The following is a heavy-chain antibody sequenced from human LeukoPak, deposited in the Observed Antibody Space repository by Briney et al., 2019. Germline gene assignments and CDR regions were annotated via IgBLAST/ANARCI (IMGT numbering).Heavy chain of an antibody. V-gene: IGHV3-21*01. CDR3: ARDRSHQRRFHSSREEHWFDP. J-gene: IGHJ5*02. CDR1: EFTFSSYS. Sequence: GGSLRLSCAASEFTFSSYSMNWVRQAPGKGLEWVSSISSSSDYIYYADSVKGRFTISRDNAKNSLYLQMNSLRAEDTAVYYCARDRSHQRRFHSSREEHWFDPWGQGTLVTASS. CDR2: ISSSSDYI. D-gene: IGHD6-13*01.